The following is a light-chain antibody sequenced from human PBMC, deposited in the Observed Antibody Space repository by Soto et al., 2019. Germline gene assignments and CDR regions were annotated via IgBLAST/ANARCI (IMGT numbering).Light chain of an antibody. Sequence: DIQMTQSPSSVSASVGDRVTITCRASQGISYWLAWYQQKAGKAPHILIYAASSLASGVPSRFSGSGSGTEFTLTISSLQPEDFATYYCQHANSFPFTFGQGTRLEI. CDR3: QHANSFPFT. CDR1: QGISYW. CDR2: AAS. J-gene: IGKJ5*01. V-gene: IGKV1-12*01.